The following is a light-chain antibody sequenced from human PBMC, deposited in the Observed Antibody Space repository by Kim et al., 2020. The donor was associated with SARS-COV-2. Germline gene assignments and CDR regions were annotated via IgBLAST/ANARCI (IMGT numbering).Light chain of an antibody. CDR3: QQYDSDPPT. CDR2: AGS. V-gene: IGKV1-27*01. CDR1: QGIRNF. Sequence: GDRVTITCRASQGIRNFLVWYQQKPGTAPKLLIFAGSSVQSGVPSRFSGSASGTDFTLTISSLQPEDVATYFCQQYDSDPPTFGQGTKV. J-gene: IGKJ1*01.